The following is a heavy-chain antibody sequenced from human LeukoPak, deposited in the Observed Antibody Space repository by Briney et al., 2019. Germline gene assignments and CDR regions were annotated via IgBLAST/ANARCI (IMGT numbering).Heavy chain of an antibody. D-gene: IGHD2-15*01. CDR3: ARGPRCSGGSCHYYYMDV. J-gene: IGHJ6*03. CDR2: MNPNSGNT. V-gene: IGHV1-8*01. Sequence: ASVKVSCKASGYTFTSYDINWVRQAPGQGLEWMGWMNPNSGNTGYAQKFQGRVTITRNTSISTAYMELSSLRSDDTAVYYCARGPRCSGGSCHYYYMDVWGKGTTVTVSS. CDR1: GYTFTSYD.